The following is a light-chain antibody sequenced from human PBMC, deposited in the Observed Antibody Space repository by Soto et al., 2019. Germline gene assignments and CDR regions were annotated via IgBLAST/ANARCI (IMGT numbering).Light chain of an antibody. V-gene: IGKV1-39*01. CDR3: QQSYSTPPCT. CDR2: AAS. CDR1: QTINTY. J-gene: IGKJ2*02. Sequence: DIQMTQSPSSQSASVGDRVTITCRASQTINTYLNWYQQKPGKAPKLLIYAASTLQSGVPSRFSGSGSGTDFTLPITNVQPEDFATYYCQQSYSTPPCTFGQGTKLEIK.